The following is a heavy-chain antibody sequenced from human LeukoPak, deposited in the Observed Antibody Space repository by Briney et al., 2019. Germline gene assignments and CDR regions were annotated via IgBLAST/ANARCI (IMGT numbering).Heavy chain of an antibody. CDR3: AKDIGLHGGPLDY. Sequence: GGSLRLSCAASGVTFDNYAMHWVRQAPGKGLEWVSGISWNSGSIGYADSVKGRFTISRDNAKNSLYLQMNSLRAEDTALYYCAKDIGLHGGPLDYWGQGTLVTVSS. J-gene: IGHJ4*02. CDR1: GVTFDNYA. D-gene: IGHD4-23*01. V-gene: IGHV3-9*01. CDR2: ISWNSGSI.